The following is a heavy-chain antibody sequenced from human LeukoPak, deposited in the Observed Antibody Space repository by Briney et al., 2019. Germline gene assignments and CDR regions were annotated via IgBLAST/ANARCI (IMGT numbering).Heavy chain of an antibody. CDR3: TRGLLRDGYTYSYSFDY. CDR1: GFTVSTNY. Sequence: PGGSLRLSCAASGFTVSTNYMNWVRQAPGKGLEWVSVVNMGGTTYYADSVKGRFTISRDITKNTIYLQINNLRAEKTAEYYCTRGLLRDGYTYSYSFDYWGQGTLVTVSS. CDR2: VNMGGTT. D-gene: IGHD5-18*01. V-gene: IGHV3-66*01. J-gene: IGHJ4*02.